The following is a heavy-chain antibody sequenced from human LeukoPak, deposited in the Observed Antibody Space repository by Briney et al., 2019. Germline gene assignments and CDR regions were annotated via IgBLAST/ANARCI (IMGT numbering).Heavy chain of an antibody. CDR1: GFTFSSYG. CDR2: IWYDGSNK. D-gene: IGHD3-10*01. CDR3: ARVPITMVRGVIMESWELDY. J-gene: IGHJ4*02. V-gene: IGHV3-33*01. Sequence: GRSLRLSCAASGFTFSSYGMHWVRQAPGKGLEWVAVIWYDGSNKYYADSVKGRFTISRDNSKNTLYLQMNSLRAEDTAVYYCARVPITMVRGVIMESWELDYWSQGTLVTVSS.